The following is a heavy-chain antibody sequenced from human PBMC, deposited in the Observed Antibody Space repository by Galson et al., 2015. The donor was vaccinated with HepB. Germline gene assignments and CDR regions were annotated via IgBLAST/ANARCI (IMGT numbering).Heavy chain of an antibody. D-gene: IGHD3-22*01. CDR2: ISSSSSYI. CDR1: GFTFSSYS. J-gene: IGHJ4*02. Sequence: SLRLSCAASGFTFSSYSMNWVRQAPGKGLEWVSSISSSSSYIYYADSVKGRFTISRDNAKNSLYLQMNSLRAEDTAVYYCARGYEFGYDSSGYYYGGGDYWGQGTLVTVSS. V-gene: IGHV3-21*01. CDR3: ARGYEFGYDSSGYYYGGGDY.